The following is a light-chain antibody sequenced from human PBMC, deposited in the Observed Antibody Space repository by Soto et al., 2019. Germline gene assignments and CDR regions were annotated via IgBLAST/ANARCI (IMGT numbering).Light chain of an antibody. J-gene: IGLJ1*01. Sequence: QSVLTQPASVSGSPGQSITISCTGTSSDVGNNNHVSWYQHHPGKAPKLMIYEVSYRPSGVSNRFSGSKSGYTASLTISGLQAEDEADYYCNSQTRSGIRVFGTGAKVTVL. CDR2: EVS. CDR1: SSDVGNNNH. CDR3: NSQTRSGIRV. V-gene: IGLV2-14*01.